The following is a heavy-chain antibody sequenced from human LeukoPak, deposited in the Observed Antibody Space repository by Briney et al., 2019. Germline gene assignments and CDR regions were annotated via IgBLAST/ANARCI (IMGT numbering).Heavy chain of an antibody. J-gene: IGHJ2*01. D-gene: IGHD3-10*01. CDR2: IYYSGST. V-gene: IGHV4-59*01. CDR3: ARLSRGPWHFDL. Sequence: PSETLSLTCTVTGGSISSYYWSWIRQPPGKGLEWIGYIYYSGSTNYNPSLKSRVTISVDTSKNQFSLKLSSVTAADTAVYYCARLSRGPWHFDLWGRGTLVTVSS. CDR1: GGSISSYY.